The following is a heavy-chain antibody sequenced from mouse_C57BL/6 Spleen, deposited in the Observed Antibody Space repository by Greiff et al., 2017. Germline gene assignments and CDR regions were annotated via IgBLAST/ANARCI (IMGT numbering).Heavy chain of an antibody. CDR2: IYPGDGDT. D-gene: IGHD2-5*01. CDR3: ARSDSNFSWFAY. Sequence: QVQLQQSGAELVKPGASVKISCKASGYAFSSYWMNWVKQRPGKGLEWIGQIYPGDGDTNYNGKFKGKDTLTADKSSSTAYMQLSSLTSEVSAVYFCARSDSNFSWFAYWGQGTLVTVSA. CDR1: GYAFSSYW. V-gene: IGHV1-80*01. J-gene: IGHJ3*01.